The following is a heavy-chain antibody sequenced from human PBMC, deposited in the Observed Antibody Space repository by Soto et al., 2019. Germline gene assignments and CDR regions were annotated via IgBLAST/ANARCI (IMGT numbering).Heavy chain of an antibody. J-gene: IGHJ4*02. CDR3: ARGLAVALIDY. V-gene: IGHV1-18*01. CDR1: GYTFTSYG. D-gene: IGHD6-19*01. Sequence: QVQLVQSGAEVKKPGASVKVSCKASGYTFTSYGISWVRQAPGQGLEWMGWISAYNGNTKYAQKLQGIVTMTTDTSTRTVYKELNSLRSEDTAVYYCARGLAVALIDYWGQGNLVTVST. CDR2: ISAYNGNT.